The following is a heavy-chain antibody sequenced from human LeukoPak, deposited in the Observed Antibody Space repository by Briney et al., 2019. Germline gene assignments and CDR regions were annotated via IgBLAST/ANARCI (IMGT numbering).Heavy chain of an antibody. D-gene: IGHD6-25*01. CDR2: ITGDGAT. Sequence: PGGSLRLSCAVSGFTFTNFAMRWVRQAPGKGLQWVSSITGDGATYYADSVRVRFMLSRDTSKNTLYLQMNSLTAEDTALYYCAKGAAAGLVDWFDPWGQGTLVTVSS. V-gene: IGHV3-23*01. CDR3: AKGAAAGLVDWFDP. CDR1: GFTFTNFA. J-gene: IGHJ5*02.